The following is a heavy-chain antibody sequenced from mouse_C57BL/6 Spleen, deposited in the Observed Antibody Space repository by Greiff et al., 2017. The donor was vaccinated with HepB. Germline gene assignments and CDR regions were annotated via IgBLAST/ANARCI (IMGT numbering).Heavy chain of an antibody. J-gene: IGHJ3*01. CDR1: GYAFSSSW. V-gene: IGHV1-82*01. D-gene: IGHD1-1*01. CDR2: IYPGDGDT. CDR3: ARSPGYYGSSPAWFAY. Sequence: VQLVESGPELVKPGASVKISCKASGYAFSSSWMNWVKQRPGKGLEWIGRIYPGDGDTNYNGKFKGKATLTADKSSSTAYMQLSSLTSEDSAVYFCARSPGYYGSSPAWFAYWGQGTLVTVSA.